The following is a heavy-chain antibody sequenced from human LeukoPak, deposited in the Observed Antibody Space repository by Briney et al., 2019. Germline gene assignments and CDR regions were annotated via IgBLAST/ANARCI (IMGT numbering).Heavy chain of an antibody. D-gene: IGHD6-19*01. J-gene: IGHJ3*02. CDR3: ARSSRQWLVIVRAFDI. Sequence: SETLSLTCTVSGGSISSSSYYWGWIRQPPGKGLEWIGSIYYSGSTYYNPSLKSRVTISVDTSKNQFSLKLSSVTAADTAVYYCARSSRQWLVIVRAFDIWGQGTMVTVSP. CDR1: GGSISSSSYY. V-gene: IGHV4-39*01. CDR2: IYYSGST.